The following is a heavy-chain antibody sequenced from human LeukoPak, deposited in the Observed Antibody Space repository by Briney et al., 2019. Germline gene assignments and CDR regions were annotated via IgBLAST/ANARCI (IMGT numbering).Heavy chain of an antibody. CDR2: IIPILDIA. Sequence: GASVKVSCKASGGTFSSYAISWVRQAPGQGLEWMGRIIPILDIANYAQKFQGRVTITADKSTSTAYMELSSLKSEDTAVYYWARAHSSSSGGNWFDPWGQGTLVTVSS. V-gene: IGHV1-69*04. CDR3: ARAHSSSSGGNWFDP. D-gene: IGHD6-6*01. J-gene: IGHJ5*02. CDR1: GGTFSSYA.